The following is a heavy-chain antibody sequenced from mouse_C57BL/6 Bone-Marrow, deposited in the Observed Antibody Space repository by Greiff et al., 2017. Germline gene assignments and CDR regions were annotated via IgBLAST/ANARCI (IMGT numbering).Heavy chain of an antibody. J-gene: IGHJ1*03. Sequence: QVQLQQSGPGLVQPSQSLSITCTVSGFSLTSYGVHWVRQSPGKGLEWLGVIWRGGSTDYNAAFMSRLSITKDNSKSQVFFKMNSLQADDTAIYYCAKNGGCDYDWYCDVWGTGTTVTVSS. D-gene: IGHD1-1*02. CDR3: AKNGGCDYDWYCDV. CDR1: GFSLTSYG. CDR2: IWRGGST. V-gene: IGHV2-5*01.